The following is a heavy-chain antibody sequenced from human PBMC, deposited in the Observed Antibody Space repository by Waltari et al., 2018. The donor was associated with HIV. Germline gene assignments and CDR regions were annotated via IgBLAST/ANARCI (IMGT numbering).Heavy chain of an antibody. Sequence: EVQLVESGGGLVQPGGSLKLSCAASGFTFSGSAIHWVRQAPGKGLAWVGRIRSKAKSNATTYAASMKGRFTISRDDSKNTAYLQMNSLKTEDSAVYYCTRPYSSGQAIDYWGQGTLVTVSS. CDR1: GFTFSGSA. V-gene: IGHV3-73*01. CDR3: TRPYSSGQAIDY. J-gene: IGHJ4*02. CDR2: IRSKAKSNAT. D-gene: IGHD3-22*01.